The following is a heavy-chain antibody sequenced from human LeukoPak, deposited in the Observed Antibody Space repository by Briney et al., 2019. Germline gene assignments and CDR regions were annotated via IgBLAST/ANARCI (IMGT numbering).Heavy chain of an antibody. CDR1: GGSISSSSYY. J-gene: IGHJ4*02. CDR3: ARGGSKAAATFDF. V-gene: IGHV4-39*07. Sequence: SETLSLTCTVSGGSISSSSYYWGWIRQPPGKGLEWIGSIYYSGSTYYNPSLKSRVTMSVDTSKNQFSLKLSSVTAADTAVYYCARGGSKAAATFDFWGQGTLVSVFS. CDR2: IYYSGST. D-gene: IGHD2-15*01.